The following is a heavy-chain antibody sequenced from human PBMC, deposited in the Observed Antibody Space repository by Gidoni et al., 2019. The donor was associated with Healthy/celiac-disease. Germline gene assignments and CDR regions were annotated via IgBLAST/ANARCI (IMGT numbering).Heavy chain of an antibody. CDR3: ARDLGDYAAFDY. CDR2: IYYSGST. J-gene: IGHJ4*02. V-gene: IGHV4-59*01. D-gene: IGHD4-17*01. Sequence: QVQLPESGPGLVKPSETLSLTCTVSGGSISSYYWSWIRQPPGKGLEWIGYIYYSGSTNSNPSLKRRVTISVDTSKNQFSLKLSSVTAADTAVYYCARDLGDYAAFDYWGQGTLVTVSS. CDR1: GGSISSYY.